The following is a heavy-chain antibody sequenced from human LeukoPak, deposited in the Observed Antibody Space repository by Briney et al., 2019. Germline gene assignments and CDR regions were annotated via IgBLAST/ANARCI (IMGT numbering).Heavy chain of an antibody. J-gene: IGHJ5*02. D-gene: IGHD3-10*01. V-gene: IGHV4-34*01. CDR1: GGSFSGYY. CDR2: INHSGST. Sequence: SETLSLTCAVYGGSFSGYYWSWIRQPPGKGLEWIGEINHSGSTNYNPSLKSRVTISVDTFKNQFSLKLSSVTAADTAVYYCARDELSRGFDPWGQGTLVTASS. CDR3: ARDELSRGFDP.